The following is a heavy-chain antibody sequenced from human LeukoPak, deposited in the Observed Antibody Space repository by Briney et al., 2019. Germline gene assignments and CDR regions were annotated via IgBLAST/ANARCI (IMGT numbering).Heavy chain of an antibody. Sequence: SQTLSPTCTVYAGSTSSYYWSWIRQPAGKPLEWIGRIYASGSTNYNPSLQSRVTLSVDTSKNQFSLKLTSVTAADTAFYYCARVHDYNWLDPWGQGNLVTVSS. CDR2: IYASGST. V-gene: IGHV4-4*07. CDR3: ARVHDYNWLDP. J-gene: IGHJ5*02. D-gene: IGHD1-1*01. CDR1: AGSTSSYY.